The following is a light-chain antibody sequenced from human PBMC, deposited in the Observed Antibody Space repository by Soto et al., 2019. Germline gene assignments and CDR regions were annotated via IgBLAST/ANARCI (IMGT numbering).Light chain of an antibody. J-gene: IGKJ5*01. CDR3: QQRADWPIT. Sequence: EIVLTQSPGTLSLSPGERATLSCRASQRVGSSYLAWYQQKPGQAPRLLIYGAYNRATGIPDRFSGSGSGTDFTLTISRLEPDDFAVYYCQQRADWPITFGQGTRLENK. CDR2: GAY. CDR1: QRVGSSY. V-gene: IGKV3D-20*02.